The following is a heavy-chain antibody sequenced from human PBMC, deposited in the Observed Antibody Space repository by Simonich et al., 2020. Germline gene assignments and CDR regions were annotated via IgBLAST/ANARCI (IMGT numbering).Heavy chain of an antibody. CDR2: LSAYKGNT. CDR1: GYTFTSYG. V-gene: IGHV1-18*01. J-gene: IGHJ4*02. CDR3: ARASRGTWWYYYFDY. Sequence: QVQLVQSGAEVKKPGASVKVSCKASGYTFTSYGISWVRQAPGQGLEWVGWLSAYKGNTNYAKKIQGRVTMTTDTSTSTAYMELRSLRSDDTAVYYCARASRGTWWYYYFDYWGQGTLVTVSS. D-gene: IGHD2-15*01.